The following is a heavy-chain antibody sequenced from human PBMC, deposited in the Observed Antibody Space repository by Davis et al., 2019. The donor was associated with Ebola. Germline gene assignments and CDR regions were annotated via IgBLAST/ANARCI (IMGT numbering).Heavy chain of an antibody. V-gene: IGHV3-30*02. D-gene: IGHD6-19*01. CDR3: AKALNQWVDYYFDY. Sequence: GESLKISCAASGFSFSNYGMHWVRQAPGKGLEWVAFIRYDGSDKYYADSVKGRFTISRDNSKNTLYLQMNSLRAGDTAVYYCAKALNQWVDYYFDYWGQGTLVTVSS. CDR2: IRYDGSDK. J-gene: IGHJ4*02. CDR1: GFSFSNYG.